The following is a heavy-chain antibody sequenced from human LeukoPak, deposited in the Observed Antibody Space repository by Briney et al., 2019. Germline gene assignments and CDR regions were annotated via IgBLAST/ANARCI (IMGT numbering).Heavy chain of an antibody. CDR1: GFTFSSYS. D-gene: IGHD3-22*01. V-gene: IGHV3-15*07. Sequence: GGSLRLSCAASGFTFSSYSMNWVRQAPGKGLEWVGRIKSKTDGGTTDYAAPVKGRFTISRDDSKNTLYLQMNSLKTEDTAVYYCSTTYYYDGSEGYWGQGTLVTVSS. CDR2: IKSKTDGGTT. CDR3: STTYYYDGSEGY. J-gene: IGHJ4*02.